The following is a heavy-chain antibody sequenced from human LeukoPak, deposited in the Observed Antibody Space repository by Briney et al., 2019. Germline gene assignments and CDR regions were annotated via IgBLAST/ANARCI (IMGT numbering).Heavy chain of an antibody. Sequence: GGSLRLSCAASGFTFSSYGMSWVRQAPGKGLEWVSSISSSSSYIYYADSVKGRFTISRDNAKNSLYLQMNSLRAEDTAVYYCAKWAGVYDYDSSGYLSGFDYWGQGTLVTVSS. CDR2: ISSSSSYI. V-gene: IGHV3-21*01. D-gene: IGHD3-22*01. CDR1: GFTFSSYG. J-gene: IGHJ4*02. CDR3: AKWAGVYDYDSSGYLSGFDY.